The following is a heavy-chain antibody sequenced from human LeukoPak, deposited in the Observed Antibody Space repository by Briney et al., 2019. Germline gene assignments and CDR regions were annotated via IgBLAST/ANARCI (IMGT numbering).Heavy chain of an antibody. Sequence: SVKVSCKTSGFTFSTTAVQWVRQARGQPLEWIGWIVVGSGYSNFAQKFQQRVTITRDMSTGTANMELSSLRSDDMAVYYCAADDLLSVYWGQGTLVTGSS. CDR2: IVVGSGYS. CDR1: GFTFSTTA. CDR3: AADDLLSVY. D-gene: IGHD3/OR15-3a*01. J-gene: IGHJ4*02. V-gene: IGHV1-58*01.